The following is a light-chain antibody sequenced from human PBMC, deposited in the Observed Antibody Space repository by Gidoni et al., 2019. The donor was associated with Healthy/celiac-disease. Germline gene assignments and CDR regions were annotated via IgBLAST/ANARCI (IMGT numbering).Light chain of an antibody. Sequence: EIVLTQSPGTLSLSPWERATLACRASQSVSSSYLAWYQQKPGQAPRLLIYGASSRATGIPDRFSGSGSGTDFTLTISRLGPEDFAVYYCQQYGSSRTWTFGQGTKVEIK. CDR1: QSVSSSY. CDR3: QQYGSSRTWT. V-gene: IGKV3-20*01. J-gene: IGKJ1*01. CDR2: GAS.